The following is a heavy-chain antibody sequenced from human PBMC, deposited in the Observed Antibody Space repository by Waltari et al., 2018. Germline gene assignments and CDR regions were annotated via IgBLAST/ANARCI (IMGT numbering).Heavy chain of an antibody. CDR1: GGTFSSYA. CDR2: IIPIFGTA. Sequence: QVQLVQSGAEVKKPGSSVKVSCKASGGTFSSYAISWVRQAPGQGLEWMGGIIPIFGTANYAQKFQGRVTITADESTSTAYMELSSLRSEDTAVYYCARGRRKSSGYYYGEREYYFDYWGQGTLVTVSS. V-gene: IGHV1-69*01. CDR3: ARGRRKSSGYYYGEREYYFDY. D-gene: IGHD3-22*01. J-gene: IGHJ4*02.